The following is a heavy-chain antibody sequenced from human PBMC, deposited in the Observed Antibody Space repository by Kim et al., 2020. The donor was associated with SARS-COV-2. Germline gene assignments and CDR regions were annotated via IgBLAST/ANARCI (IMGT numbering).Heavy chain of an antibody. V-gene: IGHV3-21*01. CDR2: ISSSSSCI. J-gene: IGHJ6*02. CDR1: GFSFSSYS. D-gene: IGHD6-13*01. Sequence: GGSLRLSCAASGFSFSSYSMNWVRQAPGKGLEWVSSISSSSSCIYYADSVKGRFTISRDNSKNSLYLQMNSLRAEDTAVYYCARDEPTSNWYWVGYYYGMDVGGQGTTVSVSS. CDR3: ARDEPTSNWYWVGYYYGMDV.